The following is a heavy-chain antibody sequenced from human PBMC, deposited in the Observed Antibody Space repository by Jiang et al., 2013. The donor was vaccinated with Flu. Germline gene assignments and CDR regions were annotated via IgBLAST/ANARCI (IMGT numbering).Heavy chain of an antibody. CDR3: ATGVDYGSGSYGHLDY. Sequence: SGSGLVKPSGTLSLTCAVSGGSISSSNWWSWVRQPPGKGLEWIGEIYHSGRTNYNPSLKSRVTISVDKSKNQFSLKLSSVTTADTALYYCATGVDYGSGSYGHLDYWGQGTLVTVSS. D-gene: IGHD3-10*01. J-gene: IGHJ4*02. V-gene: IGHV4-4*02. CDR1: GGSISSSNW. CDR2: IYHSGRT.